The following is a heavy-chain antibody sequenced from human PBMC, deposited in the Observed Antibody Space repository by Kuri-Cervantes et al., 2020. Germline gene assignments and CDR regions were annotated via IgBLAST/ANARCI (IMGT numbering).Heavy chain of an antibody. CDR1: GFTFSNAW. CDR2: IKSKTDGGTT. J-gene: IGHJ4*02. V-gene: IGHV3-15*01. CDR3: TADILSIRGASDY. D-gene: IGHD3-3*02. Sequence: GESLKISCAASGFTFSNAWMSWVRQTPGKGLEWVGRIKSKTDGGTTDYAAPVRGRFTISRDDSKDTLYLEMNSLKAEDTAVYFCTADILSIRGASDYWGQGTLVTVSS.